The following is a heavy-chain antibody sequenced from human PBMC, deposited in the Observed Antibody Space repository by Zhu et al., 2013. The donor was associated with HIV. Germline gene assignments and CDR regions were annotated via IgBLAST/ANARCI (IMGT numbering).Heavy chain of an antibody. CDR2: IIPIFGVA. Sequence: QVQLVQSGAEVKKPGSSVKVSCKASGGTFRDYAFSWVRQAPGQGLEWMGWIIPIFGVANYAQNFQGRVTMTADESTSTAYMELSSLTSQDTAIYYCATLGFSYDDGGFLKTSNIDSWGQGSLVTVSS. CDR1: GGTFRDYA. CDR3: ATLGFSYDDGGFLKTSNIDS. J-gene: IGHJ4*02. V-gene: IGHV1-69*12. D-gene: IGHD3-16*01.